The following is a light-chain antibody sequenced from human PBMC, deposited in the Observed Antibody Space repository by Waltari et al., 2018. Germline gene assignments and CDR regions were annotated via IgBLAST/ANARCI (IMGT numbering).Light chain of an antibody. CDR1: QSVARS. Sequence: EIVLTQSPGTLPLSPGARGSLSCRPSQSVARSLCWYQQKHGQAPRLLSYDASTRATGTPDRFRGGGSGPDFSLTIGRLEGDGFAVYYCQMYVRLPVTFGQGTKVEI. CDR3: QMYVRLPVT. V-gene: IGKV3-20*01. CDR2: DAS. J-gene: IGKJ1*01.